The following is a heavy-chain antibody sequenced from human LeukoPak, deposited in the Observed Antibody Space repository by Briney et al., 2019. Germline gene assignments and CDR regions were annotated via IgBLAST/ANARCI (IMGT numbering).Heavy chain of an antibody. Sequence: GGSLKLSCAASGFTFSGSAMHWVRQASGKGLEWVGRIRSKANSYATAYAASVKGRFTISRDDSKNTAYPQMNSLKTEDTAVYYCTRPRGYCSSTSCYAEAGYWGQGTLVTVSS. CDR1: GFTFSGSA. CDR3: TRPRGYCSSTSCYAEAGY. J-gene: IGHJ4*02. CDR2: IRSKANSYAT. V-gene: IGHV3-73*01. D-gene: IGHD2-2*01.